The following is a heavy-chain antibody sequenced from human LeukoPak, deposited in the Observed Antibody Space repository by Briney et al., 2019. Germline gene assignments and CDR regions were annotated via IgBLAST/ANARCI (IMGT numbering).Heavy chain of an antibody. CDR1: GFTFSSHA. V-gene: IGHV3-23*01. D-gene: IGHD2-21*02. CDR2: ISGSGGST. J-gene: IGHJ4*02. Sequence: GGSLRLSCAVSGFTFSSHAMSWVRQAPGKGLEWVSVISGSGGSTYYADSVKGRFTTSRNNSKNTLYLQMNSLRAEDTAVYYCAKALRAYCGGDCIRDYWGRGTLVTVSS. CDR3: AKALRAYCGGDCIRDY.